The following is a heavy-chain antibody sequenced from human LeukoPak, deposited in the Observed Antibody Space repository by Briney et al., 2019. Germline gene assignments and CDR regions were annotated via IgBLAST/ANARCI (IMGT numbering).Heavy chain of an antibody. J-gene: IGHJ4*02. V-gene: IGHV3-49*04. Sequence: GGSLRLSCTASGFTFGDYAMSWVRQAPRKGLEWVCFIRSKAYGGTTEYAASVGGRFTISRDDSKGIAYLQMNSLKTEDTAVYYCTRRGGWYSDYWGQGTLVTVSS. CDR3: TRRGGWYSDY. D-gene: IGHD6-19*01. CDR1: GFTFGDYA. CDR2: IRSKAYGGTT.